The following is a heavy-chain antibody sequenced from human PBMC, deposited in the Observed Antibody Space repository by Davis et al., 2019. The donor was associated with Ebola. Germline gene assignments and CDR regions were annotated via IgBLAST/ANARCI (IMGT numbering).Heavy chain of an antibody. J-gene: IGHJ4*02. CDR2: IKPYSGGT. V-gene: IGHV1-2*06. CDR1: GYTFTGYY. Sequence: AASVKVSCKASGYTFTGYYLHWVRQAPGQGLEWMGRIKPYSGGTNYAEKFQGRVTMTRDTSISTAYMELSRLTSDDTAVYYCARETHTSSQYYLDNWGQGTLLTVSS. CDR3: ARETHTSSQYYLDN. D-gene: IGHD6-13*01.